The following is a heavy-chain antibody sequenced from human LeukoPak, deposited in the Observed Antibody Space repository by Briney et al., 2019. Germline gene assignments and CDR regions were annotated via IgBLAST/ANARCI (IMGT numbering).Heavy chain of an antibody. CDR2: IYYSGST. J-gene: IGHJ4*02. V-gene: IGHV4-39*07. CDR3: ARVEDGYNYALGY. D-gene: IGHD5-24*01. CDR1: GGSISSSSYY. Sequence: SETLSLTCTVSGGSISSSSYYWGWIRQPPGKGLEWIGSIYYSGSTYYNPSLKSRVTISVDTSKNQFSLKLSSVTAADTAVYYCARVEDGYNYALGYWGQGTLVTVSS.